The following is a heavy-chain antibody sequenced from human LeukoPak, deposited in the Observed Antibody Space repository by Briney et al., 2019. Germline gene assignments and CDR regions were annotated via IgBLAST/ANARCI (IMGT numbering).Heavy chain of an antibody. V-gene: IGHV3-7*01. Sequence: GGSLRLSCAASGFTFSNCWMSWVREAPGKGLEWVANIKQAGSDKYYVDSVKSRFTISRDNAKNSLYLQMNSLRAEDTAVYYCARRHASSSRDYWGQGTLVTVSS. J-gene: IGHJ4*02. CDR2: IKQAGSDK. CDR3: ARRHASSSRDY. D-gene: IGHD6-6*01. CDR1: GFTFSNCW.